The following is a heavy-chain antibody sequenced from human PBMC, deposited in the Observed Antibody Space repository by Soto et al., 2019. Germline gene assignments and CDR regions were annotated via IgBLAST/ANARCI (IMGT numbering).Heavy chain of an antibody. D-gene: IGHD2-15*01. J-gene: IGHJ4*02. CDR2: IIPIFGTA. CDR3: AFQSTVAATLYNDY. CDR1: GGTFSSYA. V-gene: IGHV1-69*13. Sequence: SVKVSCKASGGTFSSYAISWVRQAPGQGLEWMGGIIPIFGTANYAQKFQGRVTITADESTSTAYMELSSLRSEDTAVYYCAFQSTVAATLYNDYWGQGTLVTVSS.